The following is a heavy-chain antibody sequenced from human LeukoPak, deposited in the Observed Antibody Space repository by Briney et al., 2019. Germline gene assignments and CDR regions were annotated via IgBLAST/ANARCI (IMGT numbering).Heavy chain of an antibody. CDR1: GFTFSSYA. CDR2: ISGSGGST. CDR3: AAPGFLEWLSDYYYYMDV. D-gene: IGHD3-3*01. V-gene: IGHV3-23*01. Sequence: GGSLRLSCAASGFTFSSYAMSWVRQAPGKGLEWVSAISGSGGSTYYADSVKGRFTISRDNAKNSLYLQMNSLRAEDTAVYYCAAPGFLEWLSDYYYYMDVWGKGTTVTVSS. J-gene: IGHJ6*03.